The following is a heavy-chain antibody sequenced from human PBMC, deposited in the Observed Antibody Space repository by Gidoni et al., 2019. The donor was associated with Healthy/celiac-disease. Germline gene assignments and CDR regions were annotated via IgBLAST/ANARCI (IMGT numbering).Heavy chain of an antibody. V-gene: IGHV3-21*01. CDR1: GFTFISYI. J-gene: IGHJ6*02. Sequence: VQLVESGGVLVKPGVSLRLSCAASGFTFISYIMNWVLQAHGKGLEGVASISSSSSDIYDAESVKGRFTSSRDNAKNSLYLQMKSLRDEDTAVYYCARDAYYDILTGYWNYYYGMDVWGQGTTVTVSS. CDR3: ARDAYYDILTGYWNYYYGMDV. CDR2: ISSSSSDI. D-gene: IGHD3-9*01.